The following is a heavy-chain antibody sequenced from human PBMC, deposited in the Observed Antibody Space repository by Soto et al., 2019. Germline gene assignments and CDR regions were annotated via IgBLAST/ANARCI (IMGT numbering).Heavy chain of an antibody. CDR3: ANALPNVNNRGYYFYGMEV. CDR2: ISGSDGST. CDR1: GFTFSNYA. J-gene: IGHJ6*02. V-gene: IGHV3-23*01. Sequence: EVQLLESGGGLVQPGGSLRLSCAASGFTFSNYAMNWVRQAPGKGLEWVSVISGSDGSTYYADAVKGRFTISRDNSKYTLYLEMNSLRAEDTAVYYCANALPNVNNRGYYFYGMEVWGQGTTLTVSS. D-gene: IGHD3-10*01.